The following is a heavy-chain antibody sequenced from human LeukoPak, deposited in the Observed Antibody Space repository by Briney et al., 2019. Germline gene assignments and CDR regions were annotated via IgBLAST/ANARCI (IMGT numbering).Heavy chain of an antibody. J-gene: IGHJ4*02. V-gene: IGHV3-7*04. CDR3: ARGQFQLS. D-gene: IGHD1-1*01. CDR2: VNLDGSEK. CDR1: EFTFGDYW. Sequence: GGSLRLSCAASEFTFGDYWMTWVRQAPGKGLEWVANVNLDGSEKYYVDPVKGRFTISRDNAKDSLYLQMNSLRAEDTAVYYCARGQFQLSWGQGALVTVSS.